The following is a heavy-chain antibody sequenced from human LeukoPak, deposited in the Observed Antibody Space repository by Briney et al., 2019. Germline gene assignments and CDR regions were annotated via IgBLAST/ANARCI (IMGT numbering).Heavy chain of an antibody. V-gene: IGHV4-39*07. CDR2: FYYSGST. D-gene: IGHD2-2*01. Sequence: SETLSLTCTVSGGSIRSSSYYWGRIRQPPGKGLEWIGSFYYSGSTYYNPSLKSRVTISVDTSKNQFSLKLSSETAADTAVYYCARDRECCSTSCFYYYYMDVWGKGTTVTVSS. CDR1: GGSIRSSSYY. J-gene: IGHJ6*03. CDR3: ARDRECCSTSCFYYYYMDV.